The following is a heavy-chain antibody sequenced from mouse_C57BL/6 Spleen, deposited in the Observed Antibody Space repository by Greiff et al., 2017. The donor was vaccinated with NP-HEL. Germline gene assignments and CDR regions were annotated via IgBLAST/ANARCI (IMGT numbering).Heavy chain of an antibody. J-gene: IGHJ4*01. CDR3: ARRYYSNLYAMDY. Sequence: DVQLVESGGGLVKPGGSLKLSCAASGFTFSDYGMHWVRQAPEKGLEWVAYISSGSSTIYYADTVKGRFTISRDNAKNTLFLQMTSLRSEDTAMYYCARRYYSNLYAMDYWGQGTSVTVSS. D-gene: IGHD2-5*01. CDR2: ISSGSSTI. V-gene: IGHV5-17*01. CDR1: GFTFSDYG.